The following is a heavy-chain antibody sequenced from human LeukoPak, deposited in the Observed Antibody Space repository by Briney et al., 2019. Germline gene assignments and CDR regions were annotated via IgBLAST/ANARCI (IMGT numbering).Heavy chain of an antibody. CDR2: INGDGTTI. Sequence: WESLRLSCAASGCTFSSYCMHWVRQPPGKGLVWVSRINGDGTTISYAGSVKGRFTISRENAKNTLYLQMNSLRAEDTAIYYCTRRVDAARWYDPWGQGTLVTVSS. J-gene: IGHJ5*02. D-gene: IGHD2-8*01. V-gene: IGHV3-74*01. CDR1: GCTFSSYC. CDR3: TRRVDAARWYDP.